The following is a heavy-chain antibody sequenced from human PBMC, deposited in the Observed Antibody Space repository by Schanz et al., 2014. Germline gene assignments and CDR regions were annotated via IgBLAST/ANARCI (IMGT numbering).Heavy chain of an antibody. J-gene: IGHJ4*02. D-gene: IGHD6-13*01. CDR1: GFSFSSYA. CDR3: ARDYGSWAIDY. V-gene: IGHV3-23*01. Sequence: EVQLLESGGGLVEPGGSLRLSCAASGFSFSSYAMGWVRQARGKGLEWVSVIGVDGTTTYYADSVKGRFTISRDNSKNSLFLQMNSLRAEDTAMYYCARDYGSWAIDYWGRGTLVSVSS. CDR2: IGVDGTTT.